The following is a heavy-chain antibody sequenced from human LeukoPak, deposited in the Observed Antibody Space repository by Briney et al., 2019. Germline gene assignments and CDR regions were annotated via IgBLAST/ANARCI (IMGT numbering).Heavy chain of an antibody. CDR1: GFTFSSYW. CDR3: ARASYCSGGSCYSGY. Sequence: GGSLRLSCSASGFTFSSYWMSWVRQAPGKGLEWVSYISSGGNTIYYADSVKGRFTISRDNAKNSLHLQMNSLRAEDTAVYYCARASYCSGGSCYSGYWGQGTLVTVSS. CDR2: ISSGGNTI. D-gene: IGHD2-15*01. J-gene: IGHJ4*02. V-gene: IGHV3-48*01.